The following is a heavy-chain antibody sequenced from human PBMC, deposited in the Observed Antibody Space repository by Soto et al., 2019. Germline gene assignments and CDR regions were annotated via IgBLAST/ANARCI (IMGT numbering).Heavy chain of an antibody. V-gene: IGHV3-30*18. D-gene: IGHD2-15*01. J-gene: IGHJ4*02. Sequence: GGSLRLSCAASGFTFSSYGMHWVRQAPGKGLEWVAVISYDGSNKYYADSVKGRFTISRDNSKNTLYLQMNSLRAEDTAVYYCAKDEGIVVVVAAFDYWGQGTLVTVSS. CDR3: AKDEGIVVVVAAFDY. CDR1: GFTFSSYG. CDR2: ISYDGSNK.